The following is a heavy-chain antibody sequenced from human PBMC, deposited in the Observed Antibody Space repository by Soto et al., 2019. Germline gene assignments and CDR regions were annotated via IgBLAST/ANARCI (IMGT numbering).Heavy chain of an antibody. CDR2: IYHSGST. CDR1: GGSISSSNW. D-gene: IGHD5-18*01. V-gene: IGHV4-4*02. J-gene: IGHJ6*02. Sequence: PSETLSLTCAVSGGSISSSNWWSWVRQPPGKGLEWIGEIYHSGSTNYNPSLKSRVTISLDKSKSQFSLKLSSVTAADTAVYYCARVVGYGYYYYALDVWGQGTTVTVSS. CDR3: ARVVGYGYYYYALDV.